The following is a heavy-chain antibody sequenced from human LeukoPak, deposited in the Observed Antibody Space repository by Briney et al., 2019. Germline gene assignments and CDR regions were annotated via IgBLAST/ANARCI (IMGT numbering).Heavy chain of an antibody. CDR2: IIPILGIA. Sequence: SVKVSCKASGGTFSSYAISWVRQAPGQGLEWMGRIIPILGIANYAQKFQGRVTITADKSTSTAYMELSSLRSEDTAEYYCARKLSTENWFDPWGQGTLVTVSS. J-gene: IGHJ5*02. D-gene: IGHD2-2*01. CDR1: GGTFSSYA. CDR3: ARKLSTENWFDP. V-gene: IGHV1-69*04.